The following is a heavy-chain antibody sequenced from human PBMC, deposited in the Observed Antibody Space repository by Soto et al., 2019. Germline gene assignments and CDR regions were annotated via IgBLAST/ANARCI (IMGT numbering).Heavy chain of an antibody. V-gene: IGHV3-23*01. CDR1: GFTFTSYA. D-gene: IGHD3-9*01. Sequence: EVQLLESGGDLVQPGGSLRLSCAASGFTFTSYAMSWIRQAPGKGLEWVSAITGGGDNTYYADSVKGRFTISRDNSKNTLYLQMNRLRAEDTAFYYCTQDGGSRDWLTVNWGQGTLVTVFS. CDR3: TQDGGSRDWLTVN. CDR2: ITGGGDNT. J-gene: IGHJ1*01.